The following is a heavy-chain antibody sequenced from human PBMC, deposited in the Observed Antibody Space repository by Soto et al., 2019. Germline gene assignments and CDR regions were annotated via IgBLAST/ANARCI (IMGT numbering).Heavy chain of an antibody. CDR1: GFTFSTYW. CDR3: VRTWHGFDI. J-gene: IGHJ3*02. CDR2: INGGGSYT. Sequence: EVQLVESGGGLVQPGGSLRLSCAASGFTFSTYWMHWVRQAPEKGLLWVSHINGGGSYTDFADSVKGRFTISRDNAKNTVYLQMQILRVEHTAVYFCVRTWHGFDIWGPGTMVTVSS. V-gene: IGHV3-74*01.